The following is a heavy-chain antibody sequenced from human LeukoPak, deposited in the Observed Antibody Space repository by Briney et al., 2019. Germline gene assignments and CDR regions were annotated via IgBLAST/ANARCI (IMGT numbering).Heavy chain of an antibody. CDR2: INTDGSST. CDR3: ARENFDP. J-gene: IGHJ5*02. V-gene: IGHV3-74*01. Sequence: GGSLRLSCAASGFTFSRYWMHWVRQAPGKGLLWVSRINTDGSSTSYADSVKGRFTITRDNAKNMVYLQMNSLRGEDTAVYYCARENFDPWGQGTQVTVSS. CDR1: GFTFSRYW.